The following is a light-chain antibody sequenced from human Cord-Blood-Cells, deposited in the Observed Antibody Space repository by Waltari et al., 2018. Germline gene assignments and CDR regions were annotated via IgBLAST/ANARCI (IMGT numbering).Light chain of an antibody. J-gene: IGLJ2*01. CDR1: RSDAGSYNL. V-gene: IGLV2-23*01. CDR2: EGS. Sequence: QSALTQPASVSGSPGPSITLPCTGTRSDAGSYNLFIEYQPHPGKAPNLMIYEGSKRPSGVSNRFSGSKSGNTASLTITGLQAEDEADYYCCSYAGSSTVVFVGGTNLTVL. CDR3: CSYAGSSTVV.